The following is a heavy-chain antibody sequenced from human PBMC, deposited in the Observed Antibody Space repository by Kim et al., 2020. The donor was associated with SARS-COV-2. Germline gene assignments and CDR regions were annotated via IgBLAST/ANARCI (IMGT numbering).Heavy chain of an antibody. V-gene: IGHV3-74*01. Sequence: GGSLRLSCAASGLAFSSYWMFWVRQPPGKGLLWVSHIKGDGSATVYADSVKGRFTVSRDNAKNILYLQLSTLRAEDTAVYYCATGNNWSFDYWGPGTLVT. CDR1: GLAFSSYW. J-gene: IGHJ4*02. D-gene: IGHD1-1*01. CDR3: ATGNNWSFDY. CDR2: IKGDGSAT.